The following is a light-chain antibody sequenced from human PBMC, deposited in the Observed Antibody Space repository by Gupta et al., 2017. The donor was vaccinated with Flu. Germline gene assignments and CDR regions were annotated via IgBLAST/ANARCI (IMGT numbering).Light chain of an antibody. CDR1: QSISSY. Sequence: DIQMTQSPSSLSASVGDRVTITCRASQSISSYLNWYQQKPGIAPKFLIYDASTLPRGIPSRFSGSASGTDFTLTISMLQPDDFATYYCQQSDNVPVTFGQGTKVEV. V-gene: IGKV1-39*01. CDR2: DAS. CDR3: QQSDNVPVT. J-gene: IGKJ2*01.